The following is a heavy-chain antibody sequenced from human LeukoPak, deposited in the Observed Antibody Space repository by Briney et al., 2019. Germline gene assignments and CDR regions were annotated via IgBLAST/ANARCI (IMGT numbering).Heavy chain of an antibody. CDR3: ARDRYSSSWYAINY. J-gene: IGHJ4*02. V-gene: IGHV3-30*04. CDR1: GFTFSSYA. D-gene: IGHD6-13*01. Sequence: GGSLGLSCAASGFTFSSYAMHWVRQAPGKGLEWVAVISYDGSNKYYADSVKGRFTISRDNSKNTLYLQMNSLRAEDTAVYYCARDRYSSSWYAINYWGQGTLVTVSS. CDR2: ISYDGSNK.